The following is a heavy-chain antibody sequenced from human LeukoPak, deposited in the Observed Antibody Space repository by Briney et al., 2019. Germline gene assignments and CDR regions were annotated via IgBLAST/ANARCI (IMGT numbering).Heavy chain of an antibody. J-gene: IGHJ5*02. CDR2: IYYSGST. CDR3: ARQAGTYYDILTGYYLPIYWFDP. Sequence: WETLSLTCTVSGGSISSYYWSWIRRPPGKGLEGIGYIYYSGSTNYNPSLKSRVTISVATSNNHFSLKLSSVTAADTAVYYCARQAGTYYDILTGYYLPIYWFDPWGQGTLVTVSS. D-gene: IGHD3-9*01. CDR1: GGSISSYY. V-gene: IGHV4-59*08.